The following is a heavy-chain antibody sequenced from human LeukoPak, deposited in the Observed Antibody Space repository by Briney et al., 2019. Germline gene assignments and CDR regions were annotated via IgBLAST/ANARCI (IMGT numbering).Heavy chain of an antibody. CDR2: IKQDGSEK. CDR1: GFTFSSYW. V-gene: IGHV3-7*01. CDR3: ARNQRRLDY. Sequence: GALRLSCAASGFTFSSYWMSWVRQAPGKGLECVANIKQDGSEKYYVDSVKGRFTISRDNAKNSLYLQVNSLRADDTAVYYCARNQRRLDYWGQGALVTVSS. J-gene: IGHJ4*02. D-gene: IGHD1-14*01.